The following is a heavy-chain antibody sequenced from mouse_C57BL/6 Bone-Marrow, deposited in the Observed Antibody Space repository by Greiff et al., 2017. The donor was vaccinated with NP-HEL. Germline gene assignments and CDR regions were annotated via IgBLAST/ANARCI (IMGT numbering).Heavy chain of an antibody. D-gene: IGHD1-1*01. J-gene: IGHJ1*03. V-gene: IGHV5-4*01. CDR2: ISDGGSYT. CDR3: ARDLDYYGSSYWYFDV. Sequence: EVKLVESGGGLVKPGGSLKLSCAASGFTFSSYAMSWVRQTPEKRLAWVATISDGGSYTYYPDNVKGRFTISRDNAKNNLYLQMSHLKSEDTAMYYCARDLDYYGSSYWYFDVWGTGTTVTVSS. CDR1: GFTFSSYA.